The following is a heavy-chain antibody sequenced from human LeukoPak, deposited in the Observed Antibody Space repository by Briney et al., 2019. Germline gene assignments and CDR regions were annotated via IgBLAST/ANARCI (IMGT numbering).Heavy chain of an antibody. V-gene: IGHV3-7*01. CDR1: GFTFSSYW. CDR3: AREPLDITIFGARLTSFFDY. J-gene: IGHJ4*02. D-gene: IGHD3-3*01. Sequence: PGRSLRPSCAASGFTFSSYWISSVRHHPGKGLEWGANIKQEGTAKNHVDSVKGRFTFSRDDAKNTLYLQMNSRRAEDTAVYYCAREPLDITIFGARLTSFFDYWGQGTLVTVSS. CDR2: IKQEGTAK.